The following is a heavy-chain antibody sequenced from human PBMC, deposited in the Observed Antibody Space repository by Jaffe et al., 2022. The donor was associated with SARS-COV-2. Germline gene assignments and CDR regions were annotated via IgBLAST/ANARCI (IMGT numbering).Heavy chain of an antibody. D-gene: IGHD6-13*01. CDR2: TYYRSKWYN. V-gene: IGHV6-1*01. CDR1: GDSVSSKSVA. J-gene: IGHJ4*02. CDR3: ARCVFGRQLESFDY. Sequence: QVQLQQSGPGLVKPSQTLSLTCAISGDSVSSKSVAWNWIRQSPSRGLEWLGRTYYRSKWYNDYAESVTSRITINPDTSKNQFSLQLNSVTPEDTAVYFCARCVFGRQLESFDYWGQGTLVTVSS.